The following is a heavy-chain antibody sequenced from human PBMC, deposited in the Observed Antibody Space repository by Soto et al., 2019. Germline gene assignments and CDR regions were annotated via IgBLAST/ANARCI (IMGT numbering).Heavy chain of an antibody. CDR1: AYSLTSNW. CDR3: ARHGVDYYGSSGSLDY. J-gene: IGHJ4*02. Sequence: GESLKISCKGSAYSLTSNWIAWVRQMPGKGLEWMGSIYLGDSDTRYSPSFQGQVTISADESISTAYLRWSSLKASDTAMYYCARHGVDYYGSSGSLDYWGQGTLVTVSS. CDR2: IYLGDSDT. V-gene: IGHV5-51*01. D-gene: IGHD3-22*01.